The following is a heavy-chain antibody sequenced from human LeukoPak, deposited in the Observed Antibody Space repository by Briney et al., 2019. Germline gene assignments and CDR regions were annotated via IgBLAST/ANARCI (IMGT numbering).Heavy chain of an antibody. CDR1: GFTFTYFE. J-gene: IGHJ4*02. D-gene: IGHD4-23*01. Sequence: GGSLRLSCAASGFTFTYFEMTGFRQAPGQGLQQLSYISRSGITTYYADSVRGRFTISRDNAKNSLYLQMNSLRADDTAVYYCARDKTTVDYYFDSWGQGTLVTVSS. CDR2: ISRSGITT. V-gene: IGHV3-48*03. CDR3: ARDKTTVDYYFDS.